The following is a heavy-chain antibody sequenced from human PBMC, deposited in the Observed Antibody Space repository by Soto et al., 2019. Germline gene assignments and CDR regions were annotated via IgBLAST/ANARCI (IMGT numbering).Heavy chain of an antibody. D-gene: IGHD2-2*01. CDR2: IIPVFGTI. V-gene: IGHV1-69*01. Sequence: QVHVVQSGAEVKKPGSSVKVPCKAYGGTFNSFGIKWVRQAPGQGLEWVGGIIPVFGTINYAQKFRGRVTITADASTRTSYMELSSLRSDDTAVYYCAKLSCTSSTCYFPGWFDPWGQGTLVTVSS. CDR1: GGTFNSFG. J-gene: IGHJ5*02. CDR3: AKLSCTSSTCYFPGWFDP.